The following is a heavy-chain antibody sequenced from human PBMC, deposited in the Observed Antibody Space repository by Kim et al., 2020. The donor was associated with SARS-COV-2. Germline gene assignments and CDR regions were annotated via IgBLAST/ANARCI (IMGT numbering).Heavy chain of an antibody. D-gene: IGHD5-12*01. CDR2: IYYSGST. CDR3: ARRGYSGYATVSEDY. V-gene: IGHV4-39*01. CDR1: GGSISSSSYY. J-gene: IGHJ4*02. Sequence: SETLSLTCTVSGGSISSSSYYWGWIRQPPGKGLEWIGSIYYSGSTYYNPSLKSRVTISVDTSKNQFSLKLSSVTAADTAVYYCARRGYSGYATVSEDYWGQGTLVTVSS.